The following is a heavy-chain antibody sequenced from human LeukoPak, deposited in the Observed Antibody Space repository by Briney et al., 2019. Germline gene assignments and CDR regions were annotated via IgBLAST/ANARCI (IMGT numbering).Heavy chain of an antibody. J-gene: IGHJ6*02. Sequence: GESLKISCQDSGYTFIDYWIGWVRQVPGKGLEWRGIILPADSDTKYSPSFQGQVTISVDRSTSTADLQWSSLKASDTAVYYCARHGLEGCTGGRCFQSFHYYGMDVWGQGTAVTVSS. CDR3: ARHGLEGCTGGRCFQSFHYYGMDV. V-gene: IGHV5-51*01. D-gene: IGHD2-8*02. CDR2: ILPADSDT. CDR1: GYTFIDYW.